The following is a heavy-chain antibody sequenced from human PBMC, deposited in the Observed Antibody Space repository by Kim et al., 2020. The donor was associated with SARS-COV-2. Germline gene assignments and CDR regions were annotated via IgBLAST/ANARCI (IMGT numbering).Heavy chain of an antibody. J-gene: IGHJ6*02. V-gene: IGHV1-18*01. CDR1: GYTFTSYG. D-gene: IGHD3-9*01. CDR2: ISAYNGNT. Sequence: ASVKVSCKASGYTFTSYGISWVRQAPGQGLEWMGWISAYNGNTNYAQKLQGRVTMTTDTSTSTAYMELRSLRSDDTAVYYCARESIRVRYFDWSEYGMDVWGQGTTVTVSS. CDR3: ARESIRVRYFDWSEYGMDV.